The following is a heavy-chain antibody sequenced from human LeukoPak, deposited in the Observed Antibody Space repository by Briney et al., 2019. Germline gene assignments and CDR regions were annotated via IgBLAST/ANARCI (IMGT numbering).Heavy chain of an antibody. D-gene: IGHD3-3*01. Sequence: SVKVSCKASGGTFISYAISWVRQAPGQGLEWMGGIIPIFGTANYAQKFQGRVTITADESTSTAYMELSSLRSEDTAVYYCASGTGFWSGYYTFDYWGQGTLVTVSS. CDR3: ASGTGFWSGYYTFDY. V-gene: IGHV1-69*13. CDR1: GGTFISYA. J-gene: IGHJ4*02. CDR2: IIPIFGTA.